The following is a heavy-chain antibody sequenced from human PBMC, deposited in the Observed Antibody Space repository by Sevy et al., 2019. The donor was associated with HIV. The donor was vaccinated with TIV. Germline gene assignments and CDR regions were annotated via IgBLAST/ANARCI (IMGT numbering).Heavy chain of an antibody. CDR2: ISSSSTTI. D-gene: IGHD3-3*01. CDR1: RLTFSSSS. CDR3: ARGFMGADYYYGMDV. J-gene: IGHJ6*02. Sequence: GGPLRLSCAASRLTFSSSSVNWVRQAPGKGLEWVSYISSSSTTIYYADSVKGRFTIFRDNAKNSLYLQMNSLRDEDTAVYYCARGFMGADYYYGMDVWGQGTTVTV. V-gene: IGHV3-48*02.